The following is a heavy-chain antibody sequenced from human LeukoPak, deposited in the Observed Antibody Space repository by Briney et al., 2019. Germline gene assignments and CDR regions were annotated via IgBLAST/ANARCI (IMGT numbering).Heavy chain of an antibody. CDR2: IYTGGST. CDR3: ARGYTAMVTSYYYYYYGMDV. V-gene: IGHV4-61*02. Sequence: PSQTLSLTCTVSGGSISSGSYYWRWIRQPAGKGLEWIGRIYTGGSTNYNPSLKSRVTISVDTSKNQFSLKLSSVTAADTAVYYCARGYTAMVTSYYYYYYGMDVWGQGTTVTVSS. CDR1: GGSISSGSYY. D-gene: IGHD5-18*01. J-gene: IGHJ6*02.